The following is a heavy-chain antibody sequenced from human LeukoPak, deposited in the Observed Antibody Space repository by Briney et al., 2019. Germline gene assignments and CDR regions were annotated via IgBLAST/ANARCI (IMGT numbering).Heavy chain of an antibody. CDR2: LSGSGITT. CDR3: AKGIYSSGWYYY. D-gene: IGHD6-19*01. Sequence: GGSLRLSCAASGFTFSNSAMSWVRQAPGKGLEWVSTLSGSGITTYYADSVKGRFTISRDNSKNTLYLQMNSLRAEDTAVYYCAKGIYSSGWYYYWGQGTLVTVSS. V-gene: IGHV3-23*01. CDR1: GFTFSNSA. J-gene: IGHJ4*02.